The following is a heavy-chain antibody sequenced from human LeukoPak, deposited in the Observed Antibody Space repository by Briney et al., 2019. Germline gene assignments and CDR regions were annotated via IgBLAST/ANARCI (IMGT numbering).Heavy chain of an antibody. Sequence: PGGSLRLSCAASGSTFSSYSMNWVRQAPGKGLEWVSYISSSSSTIYYADSVKGRFTISRDNAKNSLYLQMNSLRAEDTAVYYCASGRGPADAFDIWGQGTMVAASS. CDR1: GSTFSSYS. J-gene: IGHJ3*02. V-gene: IGHV3-48*01. CDR3: ASGRGPADAFDI. D-gene: IGHD2-15*01. CDR2: ISSSSSTI.